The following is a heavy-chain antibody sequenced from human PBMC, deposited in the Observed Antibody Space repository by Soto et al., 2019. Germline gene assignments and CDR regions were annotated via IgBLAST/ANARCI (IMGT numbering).Heavy chain of an antibody. J-gene: IGHJ5*02. CDR2: INHSGSA. CDR1: GGSLRGYY. Sequence: SETLSLTCAVEGGSLRGYYWSWIRQSPGKGLEWIGEINHSGSANYNPSLRSRATMSVDTSKNQLSLKLSSVTAADTAMYYCARVRGAYRKTWFDPWGQGTLVTVSS. D-gene: IGHD1-26*01. V-gene: IGHV4-34*01. CDR3: ARVRGAYRKTWFDP.